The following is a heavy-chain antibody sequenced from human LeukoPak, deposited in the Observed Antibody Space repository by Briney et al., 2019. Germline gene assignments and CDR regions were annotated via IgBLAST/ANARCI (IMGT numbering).Heavy chain of an antibody. Sequence: SETLSLTCTVSGASISSYYWSWIRQPPGKGLEWIGNIYYSGSTNYNPSLKSRVTISVDTSKNQFSLKLRSVSAADTAVYFCARQKSSGCSEIDYWGQGTLVTVSS. CDR3: ARQKSSGCSEIDY. D-gene: IGHD6-19*01. V-gene: IGHV4-59*08. CDR2: IYYSGST. J-gene: IGHJ4*02. CDR1: GASISSYY.